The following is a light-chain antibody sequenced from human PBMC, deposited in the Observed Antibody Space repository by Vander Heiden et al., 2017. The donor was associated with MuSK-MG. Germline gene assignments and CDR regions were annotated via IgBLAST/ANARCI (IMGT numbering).Light chain of an antibody. Sequence: QSVLTQPPSASGTPGQGVAISCSGSSSNIGSNYVYWYQQLPGTAPKLLIYKNNQRPSGVPDRFSGSKSDTSASLAISGLRSEDEADYYCAAWDDSLSGVVFGGGTKLTVL. CDR3: AAWDDSLSGVV. J-gene: IGLJ2*01. V-gene: IGLV1-47*01. CDR1: SSNIGSNY. CDR2: KNN.